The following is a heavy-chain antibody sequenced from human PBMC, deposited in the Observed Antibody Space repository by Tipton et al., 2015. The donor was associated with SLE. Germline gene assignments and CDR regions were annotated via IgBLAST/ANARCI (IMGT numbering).Heavy chain of an antibody. Sequence: QSGAEVKKPGSSVKVSCKASGGTFGSYAISWVRQAPGQGLEWMGGIIPIFGTANYAQKFQGRVTITADKSTSTAYMELNSLKTEDTAVYYCTTDPGDFWSGHGGFDYWGQGTLVTVSS. J-gene: IGHJ4*02. CDR1: GGTFGSYA. D-gene: IGHD3-3*01. CDR2: IIPIFGTA. V-gene: IGHV1-69*06. CDR3: TTDPGDFWSGHGGFDY.